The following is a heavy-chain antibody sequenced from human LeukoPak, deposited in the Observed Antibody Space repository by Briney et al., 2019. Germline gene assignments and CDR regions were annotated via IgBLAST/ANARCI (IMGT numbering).Heavy chain of an antibody. CDR3: AKDVRGYSLDY. CDR1: GFTFDDYA. CDR2: ISWSSGSI. D-gene: IGHD2-15*01. V-gene: IGHV3-9*01. Sequence: GGSLRLSCAASGFTFDDYAMHWVRQAPGKGLEWVSGISWSSGSIGYADSVKGRFTISRDNAKNSLYLQMNSLRAEDTALYYCAKDVRGYSLDYWGQGTLVTVSS. J-gene: IGHJ4*02.